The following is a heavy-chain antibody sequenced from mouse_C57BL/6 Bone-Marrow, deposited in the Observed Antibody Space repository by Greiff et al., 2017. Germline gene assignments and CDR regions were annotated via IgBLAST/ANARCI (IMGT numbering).Heavy chain of an antibody. J-gene: IGHJ2*01. V-gene: IGHV14-4*01. CDR3: TTHGYDVDY. Sequence: EVKLQESGAELVRPGASVKLSCTASGFNIKDDYMHWVKQRPEQGLEWIGWIDPENGDTEYASKFQGKATITADTSSNTAYLQLSSLTSEDTAVDYCTTHGYDVDYWGQGTTLTVSS. D-gene: IGHD2-2*01. CDR1: GFNIKDDY. CDR2: IDPENGDT.